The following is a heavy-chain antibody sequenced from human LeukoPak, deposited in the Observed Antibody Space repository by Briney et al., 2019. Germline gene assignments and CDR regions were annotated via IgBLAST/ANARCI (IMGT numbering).Heavy chain of an antibody. J-gene: IGHJ4*02. Sequence: SETLSLTCAVYGGSFSGYYWSWIRQPPGKGLEWIGEINHSGSTNYNPSLKSRVTISVDTSKNQFSLKLSSVTAADTAVHYCARGVSYDFWSGYYTTPHFDYWGQGTLVTVSS. CDR2: INHSGST. CDR1: GGSFSGYY. CDR3: ARGVSYDFWSGYYTTPHFDY. D-gene: IGHD3-3*01. V-gene: IGHV4-34*01.